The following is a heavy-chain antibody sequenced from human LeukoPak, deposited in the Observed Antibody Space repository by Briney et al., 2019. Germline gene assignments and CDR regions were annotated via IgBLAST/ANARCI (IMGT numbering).Heavy chain of an antibody. CDR3: ARGDYYGSGSYKIPYYYYGVDV. CDR1: GGTFSSYA. Sequence: SVKVSCKASGGTFSSYAISWVRQAPGQGLEWMGGIIPIFGTANYAQKFQGRVTITADESTSTAYMELSSLRSEDTAVYYCARGDYYGSGSYKIPYYYYGVDVWGQGTTVTVSS. V-gene: IGHV1-69*13. J-gene: IGHJ6*02. D-gene: IGHD3-10*01. CDR2: IIPIFGTA.